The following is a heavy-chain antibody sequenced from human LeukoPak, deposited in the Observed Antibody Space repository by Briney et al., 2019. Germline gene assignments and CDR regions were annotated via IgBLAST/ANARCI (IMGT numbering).Heavy chain of an antibody. CDR1: GFTLSTNA. CDR2: ISGSGAST. Sequence: PGGSLRLSCLTSGFTLSTNAMSWVRQAPGKGLEWISGISGSGASTYYADSVKGRFTTSRDDSRNTLYLQMNSLRAEDTAVYYCAKSTMIEDWGQGTLVTVFS. J-gene: IGHJ4*02. V-gene: IGHV3-23*01. D-gene: IGHD3-22*01. CDR3: AKSTMIED.